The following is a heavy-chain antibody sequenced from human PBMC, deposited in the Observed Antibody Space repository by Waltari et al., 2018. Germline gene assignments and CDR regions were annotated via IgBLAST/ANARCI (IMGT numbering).Heavy chain of an antibody. D-gene: IGHD4-17*01. Sequence: QVQLPESGPGLVKPSETLPLTCTVFGGSMSSHYWSWIRQPPGKGLEWIGYIYYSGSTNYNPSLKSRVTISVDTSKNQFSLKLSSVTAADTAVYYCAREGGDYGDYGRWGQGTLVTVSS. CDR1: GGSMSSHY. CDR2: IYYSGST. J-gene: IGHJ4*02. CDR3: AREGGDYGDYGR. V-gene: IGHV4-59*11.